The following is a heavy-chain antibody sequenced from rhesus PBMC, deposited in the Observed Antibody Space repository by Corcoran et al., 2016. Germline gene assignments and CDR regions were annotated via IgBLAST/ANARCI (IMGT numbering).Heavy chain of an antibody. Sequence: QVQLVQSGAEVKKPGSSVKVSCKASGYTFTDYYMHWVRQAPRQGMYLMGWINPYNGNTKDEQKFQGSGTMTRETSTRTAYMELSSRRSEDTAGYYCASSDWGDYADWYFDLWGPGTPITISS. D-gene: IGHD3-34*01. V-gene: IGHV1S2*01. CDR2: INPYNGNT. J-gene: IGHJ2*01. CDR1: GYTFTDYY. CDR3: ASSDWGDYADWYFDL.